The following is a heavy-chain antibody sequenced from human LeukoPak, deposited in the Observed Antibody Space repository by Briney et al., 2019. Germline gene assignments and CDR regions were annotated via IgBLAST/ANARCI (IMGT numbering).Heavy chain of an antibody. CDR3: ARIRITIFGVVIISGDY. CDR2: ISAYNGNT. D-gene: IGHD3-3*01. CDR1: GYTFTGYY. J-gene: IGHJ4*02. V-gene: IGHV1-18*04. Sequence: ASVKVSCKASGYTFTGYYMHWVRQAPGQGLEWMGWISAYNGNTNYAQKLQGRVTMTTDTSTSTAYMELRSLRSDDTAVYYCARIRITIFGVVIISGDYWGQGTLVTVSS.